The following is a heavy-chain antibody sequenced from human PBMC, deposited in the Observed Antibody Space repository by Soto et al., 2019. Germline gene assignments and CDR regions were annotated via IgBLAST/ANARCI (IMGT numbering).Heavy chain of an antibody. V-gene: IGHV3-30*18. CDR2: ISYDGSNK. J-gene: IGHJ6*02. D-gene: IGHD4-17*01. CDR3: AKDQGAGCYGDYRNCYYYYGMDV. Sequence: QVQLVESGGGVVQPGRSLRLSCAASGFTFSSYGMHWVRQAPGKGLEWVAVISYDGSNKYYADSVKGRFTISRDNSKNTLYLQMNSLRAEYTAVYYCAKDQGAGCYGDYRNCYYYYGMDVWGQGTTVTVSS. CDR1: GFTFSSYG.